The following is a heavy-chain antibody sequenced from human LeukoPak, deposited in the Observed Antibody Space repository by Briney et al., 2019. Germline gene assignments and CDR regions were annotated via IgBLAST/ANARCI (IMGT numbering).Heavy chain of an antibody. V-gene: IGHV4-34*01. CDR1: GGSFSGYY. J-gene: IGHJ5*02. CDR2: INHSGST. D-gene: IGHD6-13*01. CDR3: ARGQQLVYFRFDP. Sequence: SETLSLTCAVYGGSFSGYYWSWIRQPPGKGLEWIGEINHSGSTNYNPSLKSRVTISVDTSKNQFSLKLSSVTAADTAVYYCARGQQLVYFRFDPRGQGTLVTVSS.